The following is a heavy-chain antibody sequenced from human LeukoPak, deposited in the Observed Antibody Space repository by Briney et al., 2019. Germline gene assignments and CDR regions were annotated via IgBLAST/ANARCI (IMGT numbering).Heavy chain of an antibody. CDR1: GYTFTGYY. CDR3: ARGVGQQLDYYYYMDV. Sequence: GASVKVSCKASGYTFTGYYMHWVRQAPGQGLEWMGRINPNSGGTNYAQKFQGRVTMTRDTSISTAYMELSRLRSDDTAVYYCARGVGQQLDYYYYMDVWGKGTTVTISS. CDR2: INPNSGGT. D-gene: IGHD6-13*01. J-gene: IGHJ6*03. V-gene: IGHV1-2*06.